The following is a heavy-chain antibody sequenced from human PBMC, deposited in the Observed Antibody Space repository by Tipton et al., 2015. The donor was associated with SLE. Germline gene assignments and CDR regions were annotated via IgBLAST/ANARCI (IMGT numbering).Heavy chain of an antibody. CDR3: ARQRLRLLSPLDA. V-gene: IGHV4-34*01. D-gene: IGHD3-10*01. CDR2: INHGGST. Sequence: TLSLTCSIYGGSFGGYYWSWIRQPPGKGLEWIGEINHGGSTNYDPSLKSRGTISVDTSKNHFSLELTSVTAADTAVYYCARQRLRLLSPLDAWGQGTTVTVS. J-gene: IGHJ6*02. CDR1: GGSFGGYY.